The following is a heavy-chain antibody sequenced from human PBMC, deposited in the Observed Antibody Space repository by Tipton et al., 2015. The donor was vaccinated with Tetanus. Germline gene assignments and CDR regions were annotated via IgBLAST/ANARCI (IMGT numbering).Heavy chain of an antibody. CDR3: ARHPDFWSGYYFDL. CDR2: IDPGDSET. D-gene: IGHD3-3*01. Sequence: VQLVQSGAEMKKPGESLRISCKGSGYNFTKYWIGWVRQMPGKGLEWMGIIDPGDSETKYSPSFRGQVTFSADRSTNTVYLQWSSLKASDTAIYYCARHPDFWSGYYFDLWGQGTLVNVSS. J-gene: IGHJ4*02. V-gene: IGHV5-51*01. CDR1: GYNFTKYW.